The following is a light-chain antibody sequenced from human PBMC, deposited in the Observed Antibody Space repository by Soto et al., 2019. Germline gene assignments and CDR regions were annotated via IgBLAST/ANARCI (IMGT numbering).Light chain of an antibody. J-gene: IGKJ3*01. CDR2: AAC. CDR3: QQATGFFRVT. V-gene: IGKV1-12*01. CDR1: QGISSW. Sequence: DIQMTQSPSSVSASVGHRVTITCRASQGISSWLAWYQQKPGKDPKLLIYAACGLQGGGRSRVSGSGSGTEFTLSISGLEPEDCDTDCCQQATGFFRVTFGPRTKVDIK.